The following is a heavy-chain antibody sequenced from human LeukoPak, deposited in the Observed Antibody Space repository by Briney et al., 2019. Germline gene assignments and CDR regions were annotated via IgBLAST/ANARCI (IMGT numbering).Heavy chain of an antibody. D-gene: IGHD6-19*01. V-gene: IGHV1-69*05. CDR3: ARDSILIEAVAGTGPFDP. CDR2: IIPIFGTS. CDR1: GGTFSSYA. Sequence: VASVKVSCKASGGTFSSYAISWVRQAPGQGLEWMGGIIPIFGTSNYAQKFQGRVTITTDESTSTAYMELSSLRSEDTAVYYCARDSILIEAVAGTGPFDPWGQGTLVTVSS. J-gene: IGHJ5*02.